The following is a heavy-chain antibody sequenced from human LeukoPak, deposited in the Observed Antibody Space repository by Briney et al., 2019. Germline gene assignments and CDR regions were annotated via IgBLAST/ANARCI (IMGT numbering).Heavy chain of an antibody. Sequence: SETLSLTCTVSGGSISSGGYYWSWIRQPPGKGLEWIGYIYHSGSTYYNPSLKSRVTISVDRSKNQFSLKLSSVTAADTAVYYCARQPFEELSSFDYWGQGTLVTVSS. J-gene: IGHJ4*02. CDR1: GGSISSGGYY. CDR2: IYHSGST. CDR3: ARQPFEELSSFDY. D-gene: IGHD3-10*01. V-gene: IGHV4-30-2*01.